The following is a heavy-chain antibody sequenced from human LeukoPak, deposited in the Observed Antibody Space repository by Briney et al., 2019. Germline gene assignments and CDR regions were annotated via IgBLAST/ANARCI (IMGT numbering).Heavy chain of an antibody. CDR1: GFTFSSYS. CDR3: ASQYVDTAMASFDY. D-gene: IGHD5-18*01. V-gene: IGHV3-21*01. CDR2: ISSSSSYI. Sequence: PGRSLRLSCAASGFTFSSYSMNWVRQAPGKGLEWVSSISSSSSYIYYADSVKGRFAISRDNAKNSLYLQMNSLRAEDTAVYYCASQYVDTAMASFDYWGQGTLVTVSS. J-gene: IGHJ4*02.